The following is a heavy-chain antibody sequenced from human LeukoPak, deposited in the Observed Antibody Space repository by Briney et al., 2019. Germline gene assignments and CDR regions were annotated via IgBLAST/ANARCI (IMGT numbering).Heavy chain of an antibody. J-gene: IGHJ6*02. CDR3: ARSYSNHLFGMDV. CDR1: GFTVSSYY. V-gene: IGHV3-66*01. D-gene: IGHD4-11*01. CDR2: MYSGGST. Sequence: PGGSLRLSCAASGFTVSSYYMTWVRQAPGKGLEWVSVMYSGGSTYYADSVKGRVAISRDNSQKTVFLQMNSVRVEDTAVYYCARSYSNHLFGMDVWGQGTAVTVSS.